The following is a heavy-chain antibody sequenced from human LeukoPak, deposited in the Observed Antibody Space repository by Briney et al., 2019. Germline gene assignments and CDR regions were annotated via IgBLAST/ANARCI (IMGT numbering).Heavy chain of an antibody. CDR2: INPNSGGT. CDR1: GYTFTGYY. CDR3: ARPREEDDAFDI. J-gene: IGHJ3*02. D-gene: IGHD1-26*01. Sequence: ASVKVSCKASGYTFTGYYMHWVRQAPGQGREWMGWINPNSGGTNYAQKFQGRVTMTRDTSISTAYMELSRLRSDDTAVYYCARPREEDDAFDIWGQGTMVTVSS. V-gene: IGHV1-2*02.